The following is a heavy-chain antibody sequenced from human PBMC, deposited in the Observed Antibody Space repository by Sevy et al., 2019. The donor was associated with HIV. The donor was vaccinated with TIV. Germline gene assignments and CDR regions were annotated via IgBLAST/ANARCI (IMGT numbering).Heavy chain of an antibody. J-gene: IGHJ6*02. CDR2: ISYDGSTK. Sequence: GGSLRLSCAASGFTFSSYAMHWVRQAPGKGLEWVAVISYDGSTKYDAVSVNGRFTISRDNSKNTLYLQMNSLRAEDTAVYYCATDLGCSGGSCYIYYYYGMDVWGQWTTVTVSS. CDR1: GFTFSSYA. V-gene: IGHV3-30*04. D-gene: IGHD2-15*01. CDR3: ATDLGCSGGSCYIYYYYGMDV.